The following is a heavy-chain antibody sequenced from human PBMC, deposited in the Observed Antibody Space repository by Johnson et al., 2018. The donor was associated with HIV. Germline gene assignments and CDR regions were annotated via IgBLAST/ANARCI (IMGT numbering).Heavy chain of an antibody. J-gene: IGHJ3*02. Sequence: VQLVESGGVVVQPGGSLRLSCAASGFTFDDYAMHWVRQAPGKGLEWVSGINWNGGSTAYADSVKGRFTIPRDNAKNSLYLQMNSRRAEDTAVYYCAKAPSPRGAFDIWGQGTMVTVSS. V-gene: IGHV3-20*04. CDR1: GFTFDDYA. CDR3: AKAPSPRGAFDI. CDR2: INWNGGST.